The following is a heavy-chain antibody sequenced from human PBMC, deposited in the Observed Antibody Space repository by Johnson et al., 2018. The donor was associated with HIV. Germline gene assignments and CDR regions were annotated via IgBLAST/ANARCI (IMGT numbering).Heavy chain of an antibody. CDR2: ISYDGSNK. Sequence: RSLRLSCAASGFTFSSYAMHWVRQAPGKGLEWVAVISYDGSNKYYADSVKGRFTISRDNSKNTLYLQMNSLRAEDTAVYYCARGGKWGIVGARGAFDIWGQGTMVTVSS. CDR1: GFTFSSYA. J-gene: IGHJ3*02. V-gene: IGHV3-30-3*01. CDR3: ARGGKWGIVGARGAFDI. D-gene: IGHD1-26*01.